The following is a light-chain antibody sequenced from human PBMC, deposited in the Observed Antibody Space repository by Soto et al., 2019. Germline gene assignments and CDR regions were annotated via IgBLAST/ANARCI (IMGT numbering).Light chain of an antibody. V-gene: IGLV1-40*01. Sequence: QSVLTQPPSVSGAPGQRVTISCTGSSSNIGAGYDVHWYQQRPGTAPKLLIFGNINRPSGVPDRFSGSKSGTSASLAITGLQSDDEADYYCASWDDSLNGWVFGGGTKVTVL. CDR1: SSNIGAGYD. CDR2: GNI. J-gene: IGLJ3*02. CDR3: ASWDDSLNGWV.